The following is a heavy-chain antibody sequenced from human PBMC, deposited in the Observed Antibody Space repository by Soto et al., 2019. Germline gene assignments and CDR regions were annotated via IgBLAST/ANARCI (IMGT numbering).Heavy chain of an antibody. V-gene: IGHV3-7*01. J-gene: IGHJ4*02. CDR2: IKQDGSER. CDR1: TFTFSTYW. CDR3: ATEYLGY. Sequence: EVQLVESGGGLVQPGGSLRLSCAASTFTFSTYWMAWVRQPPGKGLEWVANIKQDGSERYFVDSVKGRFTISRDNAKKSLYLQMNSLRADDTAVYYCATEYLGYWGQGTLVTVSS.